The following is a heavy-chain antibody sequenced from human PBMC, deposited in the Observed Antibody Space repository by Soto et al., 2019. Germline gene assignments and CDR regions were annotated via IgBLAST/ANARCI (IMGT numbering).Heavy chain of an antibody. CDR3: ACWSGYCDCDY. CDR1: GFTFSSYG. V-gene: IGHV3-30*03. Sequence: QVQLVESGGGVVQPGRSLRLSCAASGFTFSSYGMHWVRQAPGKGLEWVAVISYDGSNKYYADSVKGRFTISRDNSKNPLYLQMNSLRAEDTAVYYCACWSGYCDCDYWGQGTLVTVSS. D-gene: IGHD3-3*01. CDR2: ISYDGSNK. J-gene: IGHJ4*02.